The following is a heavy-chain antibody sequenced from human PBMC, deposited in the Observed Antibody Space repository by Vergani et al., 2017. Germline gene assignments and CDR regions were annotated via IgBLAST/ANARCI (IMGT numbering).Heavy chain of an antibody. Sequence: VQLLESGGGLVQPGGSLRLSCAASGFTFSSYAMSWVRQAPGKGLEWVAVISYDGSNKYYADSVKGRFTISRDNSKNTLYLQMNSLRAEDTAVYYCAKGATVTTFDYWGQGTLVTVSS. CDR1: GFTFSSYA. D-gene: IGHD4-11*01. CDR3: AKGATVTTFDY. V-gene: IGHV3-30*18. CDR2: ISYDGSNK. J-gene: IGHJ4*02.